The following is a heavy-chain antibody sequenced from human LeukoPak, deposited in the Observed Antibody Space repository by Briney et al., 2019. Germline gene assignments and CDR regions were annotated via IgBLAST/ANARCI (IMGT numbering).Heavy chain of an antibody. V-gene: IGHV3-23*01. J-gene: IGHJ4*02. CDR1: GFTVSSNY. D-gene: IGHD1-26*01. CDR3: AKYSPGGSYIPYFDY. Sequence: GGSLRLSCAASGFTVSSNYMSWVRQAPGKGLEWVSAISGSGGSTYYADSVKGRFTISRDNSKNTLYLQMNSLRAEDTAVYYCAKYSPGGSYIPYFDYWGQGTLVTVSS. CDR2: ISGSGGST.